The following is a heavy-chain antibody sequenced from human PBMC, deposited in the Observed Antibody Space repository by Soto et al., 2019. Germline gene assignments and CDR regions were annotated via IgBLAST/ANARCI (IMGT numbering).Heavy chain of an antibody. V-gene: IGHV1-18*01. CDR3: ARDHDFWSGSVPLAV. D-gene: IGHD3-3*01. Sequence: ASVKVSCKASGYTFTSYGISWVRQAPGQGLEWMGWISAYNGNTNYAQKLQGRVAMTTDTSTSTAYMELRSLRSDDTAVYYCARDHDFWSGSVPLAVWGQGTTVTVSS. CDR2: ISAYNGNT. CDR1: GYTFTSYG. J-gene: IGHJ6*02.